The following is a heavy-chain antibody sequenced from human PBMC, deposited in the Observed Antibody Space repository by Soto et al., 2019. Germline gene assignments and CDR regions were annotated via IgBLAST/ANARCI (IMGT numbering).Heavy chain of an antibody. CDR3: ASGSHVPHF. J-gene: IGHJ4*02. CDR1: GGSISSGDYS. V-gene: IGHV4-30-2*01. Sequence: QLQLQESGSGLVKPSQTLSLTCAVSGGSISSGDYSWSWIRQPPGKGLEWIGYIYRGGSTYFNPSLKSRVTISVDRSKNPFSLKLSSVTAADTAVYYCASGSHVPHFWGQGTLVTVSS. CDR2: IYRGGST. D-gene: IGHD6-6*01.